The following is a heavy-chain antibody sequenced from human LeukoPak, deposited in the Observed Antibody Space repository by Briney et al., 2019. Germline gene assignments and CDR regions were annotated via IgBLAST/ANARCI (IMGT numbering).Heavy chain of an antibody. D-gene: IGHD3-22*01. V-gene: IGHV4-59*01. Sequence: PSETLSLTCTVSGGSISSYYWSWIRQPPGKGLEWIGYIYYSGSTNYNPSLKSRVTISVDTSKNQFSLKLSSVTAADTAVYYCARRTGGYYNFDYWGQGTLVTVSS. J-gene: IGHJ4*02. CDR2: IYYSGST. CDR1: GGSISSYY. CDR3: ARRTGGYYNFDY.